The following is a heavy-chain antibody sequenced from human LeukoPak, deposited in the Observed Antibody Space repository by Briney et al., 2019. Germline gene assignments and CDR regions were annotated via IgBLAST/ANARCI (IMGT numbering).Heavy chain of an antibody. J-gene: IGHJ6*02. CDR2: ISGSGGST. CDR3: AKPSYDSSGYYTSPTDYYYYGMDV. Sequence: GGSLRLSCAASGFTFSSYAMSWVRQAPGKGLEWVSAISGSGGSTYYADSVKGRFTISRDNSKNTLYLQMSSLRAEDTAVYYCAKPSYDSSGYYTSPTDYYYYGMDVWGQGTTVTVSS. D-gene: IGHD3-22*01. V-gene: IGHV3-23*01. CDR1: GFTFSSYA.